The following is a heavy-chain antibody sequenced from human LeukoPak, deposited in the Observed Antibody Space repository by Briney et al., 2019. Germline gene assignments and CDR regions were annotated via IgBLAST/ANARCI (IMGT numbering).Heavy chain of an antibody. D-gene: IGHD4-23*01. V-gene: IGHV3-7*03. Sequence: GGSLRLSCAASGFTFSSYWMSWVRQAPGKGLEWVANIKKDGSEKYYVDSVRGRFTISRDNARNSLYLQMNSLRAEDAAMYYCAKDKTTVVPHYFDDWGQGTLVSVSS. CDR1: GFTFSSYW. CDR2: IKKDGSEK. J-gene: IGHJ4*02. CDR3: AKDKTTVVPHYFDD.